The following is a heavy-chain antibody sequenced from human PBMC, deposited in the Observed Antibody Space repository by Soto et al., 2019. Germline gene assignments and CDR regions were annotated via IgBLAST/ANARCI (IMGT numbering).Heavy chain of an antibody. V-gene: IGHV1-69*13. D-gene: IGHD6-13*01. J-gene: IGHJ5*02. CDR1: GGTFSSYA. CDR3: ARGPYSSSLTRWFDP. CDR2: IIPIFGTA. Sequence: SVKVSCKASGGTFSSYAISWVRQAPGQGLEWMGGIIPIFGTANYAQKFQGRVTITADESTSTAYMELSSLRSEDTAVYYCARGPYSSSLTRWFDPWGQGTLVTVSS.